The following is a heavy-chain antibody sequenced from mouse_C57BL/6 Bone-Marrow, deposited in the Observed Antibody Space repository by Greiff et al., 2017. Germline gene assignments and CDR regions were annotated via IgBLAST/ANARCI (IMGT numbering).Heavy chain of an antibody. D-gene: IGHD2-4*01. V-gene: IGHV5-6*01. CDR2: ISSGGSYT. J-gene: IGHJ2*01. CDR1: GFTFSTYG. Sequence: EVQRVESGGDLVKPGGSLKLSCAASGFTFSTYGMSWVRQTPDKRLEWVATISSGGSYTYYPDSVKGRFTISRDNAKNTLYLQMSSLKSEDTAMYYCARRRGSGITTRIFDYWGQGTTLTVSS. CDR3: ARRRGSGITTRIFDY.